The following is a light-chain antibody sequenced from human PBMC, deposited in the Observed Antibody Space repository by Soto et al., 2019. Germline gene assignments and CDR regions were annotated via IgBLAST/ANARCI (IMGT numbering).Light chain of an antibody. CDR3: FSHRSGDSHV. CDR1: SSDIGAYNY. J-gene: IGLJ1*01. CDR2: GVT. Sequence: ALTQPASVSGSPGQSIAISCTGTSSDIGAYNYVSWYQQYPGKAPKLMIYGVTNRPSGVSNRFSGSKTGNTASLTISGLQAEDEADYYCFSHRSGDSHVFGTGTKVTVL. V-gene: IGLV2-14*01.